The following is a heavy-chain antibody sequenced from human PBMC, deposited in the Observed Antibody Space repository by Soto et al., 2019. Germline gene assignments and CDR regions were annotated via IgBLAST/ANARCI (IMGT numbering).Heavy chain of an antibody. V-gene: IGHV3-30*18. D-gene: IGHD5-12*01. J-gene: IGHJ6*02. CDR1: GFTFSSYG. CDR3: ANGFDTDYYYYGMDV. CDR2: ISYDGSNK. Sequence: SGGSLRLSCAASGFTFSSYGMHWVRQAPGKGLEWVAVISYDGSNKYYADSVKGRFTISRDNSKNTLYLQMNSLRAEDTAVYYCANGFDTDYYYYGMDVWGQGTTVTVSS.